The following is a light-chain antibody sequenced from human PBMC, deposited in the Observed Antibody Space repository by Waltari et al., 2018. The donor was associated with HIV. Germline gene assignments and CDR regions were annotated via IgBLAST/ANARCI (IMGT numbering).Light chain of an antibody. CDR3: QSYDSSNHVV. V-gene: IGLV6-57*01. CDR1: SGSIASNY. Sequence: NFMLTPPHSVSESPGKTVTISCTRSSGSIASNYVQWYQHRPGSSPTTVIYEDNQRPSGVPDRFSGSIDSSSNSASLTISGLKTEDEADYYCQSYDSSNHVVFGGGTKLTVL. CDR2: EDN. J-gene: IGLJ2*01.